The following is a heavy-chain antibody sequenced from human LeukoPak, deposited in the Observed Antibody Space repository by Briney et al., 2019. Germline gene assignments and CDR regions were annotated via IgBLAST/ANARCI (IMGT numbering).Heavy chain of an antibody. CDR1: GFTFSSYW. CDR3: ARGFTIFGVVNDGFDI. CDR2: IDIDGSST. J-gene: IGHJ3*02. Sequence: GGSLRLSCAASGFTFSSYWMNWVRQAPGKGLVWVSRIDIDGSSTTYADSVKGRFTISRDNAKNTVHLQMNSLRAEDTAVYYCARGFTIFGVVNDGFDIWGQGTKVTVSS. D-gene: IGHD3-3*01. V-gene: IGHV3-74*01.